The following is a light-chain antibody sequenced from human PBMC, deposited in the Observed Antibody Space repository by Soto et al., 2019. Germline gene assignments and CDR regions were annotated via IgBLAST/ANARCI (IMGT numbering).Light chain of an antibody. CDR2: DVT. CDR1: SSDVGGYNF. V-gene: IGLV2-14*03. J-gene: IGLJ1*01. CDR3: TSYASTTTPDA. Sequence: QSALTQPASVSGSPGQSITISCTGTSSDVGGYNFVSWYQHHPGRAPKLMIYDVTNRPSGVSNRFSGSKSGNTASLTISGLQAEDEADYYCTSYASTTTPDAFGSGTKVTVL.